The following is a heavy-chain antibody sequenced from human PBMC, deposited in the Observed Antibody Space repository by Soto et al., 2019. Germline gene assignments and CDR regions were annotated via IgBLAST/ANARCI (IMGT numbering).Heavy chain of an antibody. Sequence: PEETLSLTCAVSGGPITSRTYSWGWIRQPPGKTLEWIGTIYYHGNTYSNPSLKSRVTISVDTSNNQLSLKLRSVTAADTAVYYCARGRGDTAMVKYYYYYGMDVWGQGTTVTVSS. CDR2: IYYHGNT. V-gene: IGHV4-39*01. CDR3: ARGRGDTAMVKYYYYYGMDV. J-gene: IGHJ6*02. D-gene: IGHD5-18*01. CDR1: GGPITSRTYS.